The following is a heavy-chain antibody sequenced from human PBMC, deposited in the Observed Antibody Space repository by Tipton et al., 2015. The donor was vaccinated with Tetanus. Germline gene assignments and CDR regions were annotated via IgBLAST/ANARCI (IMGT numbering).Heavy chain of an antibody. Sequence: LRLSCTVSGASISGYYWNWIRQPPGKGLEWIGYIHYSGSTNYNPSLRSRVTLSIDTSKTQFSLTLNSVTAADTAVYFCAGYRVGWGGRGYWGQGTLVTVSS. J-gene: IGHJ4*02. CDR3: AGYRVGWGGRGY. V-gene: IGHV4-59*01. CDR2: IHYSGST. CDR1: GASISGYY. D-gene: IGHD5-24*01.